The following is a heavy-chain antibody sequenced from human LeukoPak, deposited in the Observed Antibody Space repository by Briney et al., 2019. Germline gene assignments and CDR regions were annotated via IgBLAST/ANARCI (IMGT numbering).Heavy chain of an antibody. J-gene: IGHJ4*02. CDR3: AKYLSRAFDC. Sequence: GGSLRLSCVASGFNFNYNWMAWVRQAPGKGPELVAHINHDGRHTGYVDSVKGRFTISRDNAKSSLYLQLNSLRAEDTAVYYCAKYLSRAFDCWGQGSLITVSS. D-gene: IGHD2/OR15-2a*01. V-gene: IGHV3-7*01. CDR2: INHDGRHT. CDR1: GFNFNYNW.